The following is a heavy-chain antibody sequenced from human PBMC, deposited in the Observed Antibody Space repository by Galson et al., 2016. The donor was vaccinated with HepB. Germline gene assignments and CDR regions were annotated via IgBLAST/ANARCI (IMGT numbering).Heavy chain of an antibody. V-gene: IGHV1-69*13. CDR3: ARGDVGGGSDS. CDR1: GGTFTTYA. J-gene: IGHJ4*02. Sequence: SVKVSCKASGGTFTTYALNWVRQAPGQGLEWMGAIIPFLDTTNYAQRFQGRVTITADESSSTAYMELSSLTSEDTAIYYCARGDVGGGSDSWGQGTLVTVSS. D-gene: IGHD1-26*01. CDR2: IIPFLDTT.